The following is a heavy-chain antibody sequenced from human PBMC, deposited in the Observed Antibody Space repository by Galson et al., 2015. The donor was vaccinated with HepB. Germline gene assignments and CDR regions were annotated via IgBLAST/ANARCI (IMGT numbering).Heavy chain of an antibody. J-gene: IGHJ4*02. Sequence: QSGAEVKKPGESLKISCKGSGYTFTNYWIAWVRQMPGKGLEWMGIIHSGDSETRYSPSFQGQVTISVDKSISTAYLQWSSLKASDTAMYFCARRSGTTGPFDYWGQGTLVTVSS. CDR3: ARRSGTTGPFDY. CDR2: IHSGDSET. CDR1: GYTFTNYW. V-gene: IGHV5-51*03. D-gene: IGHD1/OR15-1a*01.